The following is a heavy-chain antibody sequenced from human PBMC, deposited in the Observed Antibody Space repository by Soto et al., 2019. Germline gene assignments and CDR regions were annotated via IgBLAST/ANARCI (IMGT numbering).Heavy chain of an antibody. CDR3: ARIKWGLDYYSGMDV. V-gene: IGHV1-2*02. J-gene: IGHJ6*02. D-gene: IGHD1-26*01. Sequence: QEQLVQSGAEVKKSGASVKVSCKTSGYTFSDYFIQWLRQAPGQGLEWMAWINPKTAATNYAKKFQDRVTLTSDTSFTTAYLELTRLRPDDTAIYYCARIKWGLDYYSGMDVWGQWTAVTVSS. CDR1: GYTFSDYF. CDR2: INPKTAAT.